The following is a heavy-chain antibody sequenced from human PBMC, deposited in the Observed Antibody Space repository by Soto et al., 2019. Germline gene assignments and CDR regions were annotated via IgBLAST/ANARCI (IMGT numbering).Heavy chain of an antibody. V-gene: IGHV1-8*01. CDR1: GYTFTSYD. CDR3: ARESAAAEDY. CDR2: MNPNSGNT. Sequence: QVQLVQSGAEVKKPGASVKVSCKASGYTFTSYDIDWVRQATGQGLEWMGWMNPNSGNTGYAQKFQGRVTMTRNTSISTAYMQLSSLGSEDPAVYYWARESAAAEDYGGQGTLVTVS. D-gene: IGHD6-13*01. J-gene: IGHJ4*02.